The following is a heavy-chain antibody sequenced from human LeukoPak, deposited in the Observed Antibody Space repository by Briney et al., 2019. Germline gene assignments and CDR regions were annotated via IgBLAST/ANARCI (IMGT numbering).Heavy chain of an antibody. J-gene: IGHJ4*02. CDR2: ISTYNGNT. CDR3: ARDQGYYFDY. Sequence: ASVKVSCEASGYTFTSYGVSSVRQAPGQGLEWMGWISTYNGNTNYAQKFQGRVNMTTDTSTSTAYMELRSLRSDDTAVYYCARDQGYYFDYWGQGTLVTVSS. V-gene: IGHV1-18*01. CDR1: GYTFTSYG.